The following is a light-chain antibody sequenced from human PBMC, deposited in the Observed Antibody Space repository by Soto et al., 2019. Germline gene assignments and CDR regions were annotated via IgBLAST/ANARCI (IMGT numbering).Light chain of an antibody. CDR1: SSDVGSYNL. J-gene: IGLJ3*02. CDR3: CSYAGSSWV. Sequence: QSVLTQPASVSGSPGQSITISCTGTSSDVGSYNLVSWYQQHPGKAPKLMIYEGSKRPSGVSNRFSGSKSGYTASLTISGLQAEDEADYYCCSYAGSSWVFGGGTQLTVL. V-gene: IGLV2-23*01. CDR2: EGS.